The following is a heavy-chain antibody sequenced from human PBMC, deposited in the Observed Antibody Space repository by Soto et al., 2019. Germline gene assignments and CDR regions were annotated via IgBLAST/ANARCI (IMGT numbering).Heavy chain of an antibody. D-gene: IGHD5-12*01. Sequence: QVQLVQSGAEVKKPGSSVKVSCKASGGTFNSYVFNWVRQAPGQGLEWMGGIISIFGTPNYGQKFQGRVTITADESTSTGFMELSSLTSXXXXXXXXXXVXXXGXDPGDYWGQGTLVTV. CDR1: GGTFNSYV. V-gene: IGHV1-69*12. J-gene: IGHJ4*02. CDR2: IISIFGTP. CDR3: XXVXXXGXDPGDY.